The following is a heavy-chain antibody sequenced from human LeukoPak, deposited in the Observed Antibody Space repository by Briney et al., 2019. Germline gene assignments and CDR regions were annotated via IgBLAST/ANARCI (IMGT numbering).Heavy chain of an antibody. V-gene: IGHV3-9*01. Sequence: GRSLRLSCAASGFTFDVYAMHWVRHAPGKGLEWGSGISWNSGSIGYADSLKGRFTITRDNAKNSLYLQMNSLRAEDTAVYYCARDFSTYYDSSSFYGDSCFDYWGQGILVTVSS. CDR2: ISWNSGSI. CDR1: GFTFDVYA. J-gene: IGHJ4*02. CDR3: ARDFSTYYDSSSFYGDSCFDY. D-gene: IGHD3-22*01.